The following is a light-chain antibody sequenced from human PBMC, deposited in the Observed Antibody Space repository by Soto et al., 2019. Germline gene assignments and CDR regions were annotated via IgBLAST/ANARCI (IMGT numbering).Light chain of an antibody. CDR3: ATWDDSLNVL. V-gene: IGLV1-44*01. CDR1: RSNNGGNF. J-gene: IGLJ2*01. CDR2: NDD. Sequence: QAVVTQPPSASGTPGQRVTISCSGSRSNNGGNFVNWYQQFPGSAPKLLIYNDDQRPSGVPDRFSASKSGTSASLAISGLQSEDEADYYCATWDDSLNVLFGGGTKVTVL.